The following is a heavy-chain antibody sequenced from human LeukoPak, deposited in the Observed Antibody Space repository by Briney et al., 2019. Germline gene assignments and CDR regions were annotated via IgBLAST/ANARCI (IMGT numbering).Heavy chain of an antibody. D-gene: IGHD6-19*01. CDR2: IYHSGST. CDR1: GGSISSSNW. V-gene: IGHV4-4*02. J-gene: IGHJ2*01. CDR3: ANTVTSGWYSGYFDL. Sequence: SETLSLTCAVSGGSISSSNWWSWVRQPPGKGLEWIGEIYHSGSTNYNPSLKSRVTISVDKSKNQFSLKLSSVTAADTAVYYCANTVTSGWYSGYFDLWGRGTLVTVSS.